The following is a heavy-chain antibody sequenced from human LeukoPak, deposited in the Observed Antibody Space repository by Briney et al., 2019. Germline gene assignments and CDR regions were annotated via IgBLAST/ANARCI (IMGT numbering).Heavy chain of an antibody. CDR3: ATGECGAARTPFDY. CDR1: GYTLNELS. J-gene: IGHJ4*02. V-gene: IGHV1-24*01. Sequence: ASVKVSCKVSGYTLNELSMHWVRQAPGKGLEWMGGFDPEDGETIYAQKFQGSVTMTEDTSTDTAYIELSSLRAEDTAVYYCATGECGAARTPFDYWGQGTLVTVSS. CDR2: FDPEDGET. D-gene: IGHD6-6*01.